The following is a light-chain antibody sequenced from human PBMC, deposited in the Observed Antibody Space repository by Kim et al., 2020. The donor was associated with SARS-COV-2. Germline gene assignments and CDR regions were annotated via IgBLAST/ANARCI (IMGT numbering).Light chain of an antibody. J-gene: IGKJ1*01. Sequence: SPGERASHSRRASQTMNNKLVWYQQIPGQAPRLLIYDATTRATGVPARFIGSGSETDFTRTISSLQSEDFAVYYCQQSNDWPPLTFGQGTKVDIK. CDR1: QTMNNK. V-gene: IGKV3-15*01. CDR2: DAT. CDR3: QQSNDWPPLT.